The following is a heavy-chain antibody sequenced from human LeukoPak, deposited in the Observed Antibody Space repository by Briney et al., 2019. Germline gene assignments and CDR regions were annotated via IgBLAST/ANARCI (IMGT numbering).Heavy chain of an antibody. J-gene: IGHJ6*03. D-gene: IGHD6-6*01. CDR3: ARWQLVLYYYYYMDV. V-gene: IGHV3-7*01. Sequence: GGSLRLSCAASGFTFSSYWVSWVRQAPAKGLEWVANIKQDGSEKYYVDSVKGRFTISRDNAKNSLYLQMNSLRAEDTAVYYCARWQLVLYYYYYMDVWGKGTTVTVSS. CDR1: GFTFSSYW. CDR2: IKQDGSEK.